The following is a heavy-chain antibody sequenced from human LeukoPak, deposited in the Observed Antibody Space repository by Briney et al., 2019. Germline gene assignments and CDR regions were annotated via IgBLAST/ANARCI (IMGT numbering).Heavy chain of an antibody. J-gene: IGHJ4*02. CDR3: ARDPHSSSWFDY. CDR2: IYTSGST. D-gene: IGHD6-13*01. Sequence: SETLSLTCTVSGGSISSYYWSWIRQPAGKGLEWIGRIYTSGSTNHNPSLKSRVTMSVDTSKNQFSLKLSSVTAADTAVYYCARDPHSSSWFDYWGQGTLVTVSS. CDR1: GGSISSYY. V-gene: IGHV4-4*07.